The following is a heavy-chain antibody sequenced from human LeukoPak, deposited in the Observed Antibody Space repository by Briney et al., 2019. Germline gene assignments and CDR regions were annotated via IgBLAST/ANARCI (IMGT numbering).Heavy chain of an antibody. D-gene: IGHD2-21*01. Sequence: RPGGTLRLSCAASGFTFSSYGMSWVRQAPGKGLEWVSAISGSGGSTYYADSVKGRFTISRDNSKNTLYLQMNSLRAEDAAVYFCAKAPVTSCRGAYCYPFDSWGQGTLVTVSS. CDR1: GFTFSSYG. J-gene: IGHJ4*02. V-gene: IGHV3-23*01. CDR3: AKAPVTSCRGAYCYPFDS. CDR2: ISGSGGST.